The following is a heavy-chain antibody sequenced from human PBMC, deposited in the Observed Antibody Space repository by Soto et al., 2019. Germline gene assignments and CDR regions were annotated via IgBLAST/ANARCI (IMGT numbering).Heavy chain of an antibody. CDR1: GFTFSSYA. D-gene: IGHD3-22*01. Sequence: EVQLLESGGGLVQPGGSLRLSCAASGFTFSSYAMSWVRQAPGKGLEWVSAISGSGGSTYYADSVKGRFTISRDNSKNTLDLQMNSLRAEDTAVYYCAKVRYYDSSGYYDDYWGQGTLVTVSS. CDR3: AKVRYYDSSGYYDDY. CDR2: ISGSGGST. J-gene: IGHJ4*02. V-gene: IGHV3-23*01.